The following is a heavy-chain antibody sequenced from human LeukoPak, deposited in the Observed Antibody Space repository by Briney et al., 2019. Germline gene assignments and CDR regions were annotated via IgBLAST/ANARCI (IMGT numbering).Heavy chain of an antibody. V-gene: IGHV3-21*01. J-gene: IGHJ5*02. Sequence: GGSLRLSCAASGFTFSSYSMNWVRQAPGKGLEWVSSISSSSSYIYYADSVKGRFTISRDNAKNSLYLQMNSLRAEDAAVYYCARSSSSRVDWFDPWGQGTLVTVSS. CDR2: ISSSSSYI. CDR3: ARSSSSRVDWFDP. CDR1: GFTFSSYS. D-gene: IGHD6-13*01.